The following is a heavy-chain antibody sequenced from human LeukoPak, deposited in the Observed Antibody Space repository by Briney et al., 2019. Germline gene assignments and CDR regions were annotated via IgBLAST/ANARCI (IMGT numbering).Heavy chain of an antibody. CDR3: ARGRYGSGSYYRGPVNWFDP. V-gene: IGHV4-34*01. Sequence: SETLSLTCAVYGGSFSGYYGSWVRQPPGKGLEWIGEINHSGSTSYNPSLKSRVTMSVDTSKNQISLKLSSVTAADTAVYYCARGRYGSGSYYRGPVNWFDPWGQGTLVTVSS. CDR1: GGSFSGYY. CDR2: INHSGST. D-gene: IGHD3-10*01. J-gene: IGHJ5*02.